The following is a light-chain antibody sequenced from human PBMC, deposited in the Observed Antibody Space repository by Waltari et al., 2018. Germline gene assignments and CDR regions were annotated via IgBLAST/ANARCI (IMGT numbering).Light chain of an antibody. CDR2: DVP. J-gene: IGLJ2*01. CDR1: TNNF. Sequence: QSALTQPASVSGSPGQSITITCTGTTNNFVSWYQLHPGTPPRLILSDVPSRPSGVPSRFSGTTSGDTASLTISGVQAEDEAHYYCSSFTSLRSVIFGGGTTLTVL. CDR3: SSFTSLRSVI. V-gene: IGLV2-14*01.